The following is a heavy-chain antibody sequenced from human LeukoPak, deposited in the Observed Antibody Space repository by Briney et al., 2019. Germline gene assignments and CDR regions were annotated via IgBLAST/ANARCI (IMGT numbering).Heavy chain of an antibody. V-gene: IGHV3-30-3*01. D-gene: IGHD5-18*01. J-gene: IGHJ6*03. Sequence: PGRSLRLSCAASGFTFSSYAMHWVRQAPGKGLEWVAVISYDGSNKYYADSVKGRFTISRDNSKNTLYLQMNSLRAEDTAVYYCARDPVDTAMVTGYMDVWGKGTTVTVSS. CDR2: ISYDGSNK. CDR3: ARDPVDTAMVTGYMDV. CDR1: GFTFSSYA.